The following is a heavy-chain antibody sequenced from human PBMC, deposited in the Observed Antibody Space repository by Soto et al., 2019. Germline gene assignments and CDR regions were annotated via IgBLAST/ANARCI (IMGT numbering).Heavy chain of an antibody. CDR3: VKKIAGTTTNGAYWYFDL. J-gene: IGHJ2*01. CDR1: GFTCGDFA. V-gene: IGHV3-23*01. Sequence: EVQLLESGGDLVQPGGSLRLSCAASGFTCGDFAMNWVRQAPGKGLEWVSGITGGGDYTFYADSVKGRFTISRVQSKNTVYLQMNSLRAEDPALYYCVKKIAGTTTNGAYWYFDLWGPGTLVTVSS. D-gene: IGHD2-8*01. CDR2: ITGGGDYT.